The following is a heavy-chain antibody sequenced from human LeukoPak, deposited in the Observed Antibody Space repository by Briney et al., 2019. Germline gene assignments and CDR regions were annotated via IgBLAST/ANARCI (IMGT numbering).Heavy chain of an antibody. Sequence: GGSLRLSCAASGFTFSSYWMHWVRQAPGKGLVWVSRISSDGSTTTYADSVKGRFTISRDSARKNLFLQMDRLRPEDTALYYCARDAIRRAYCTRMSCYKWFDPWGQGTQVTVS. V-gene: IGHV3-74*01. CDR2: ISSDGSTT. CDR3: ARDAIRRAYCTRMSCYKWFDP. J-gene: IGHJ5*02. CDR1: GFTFSSYW. D-gene: IGHD3-10*01.